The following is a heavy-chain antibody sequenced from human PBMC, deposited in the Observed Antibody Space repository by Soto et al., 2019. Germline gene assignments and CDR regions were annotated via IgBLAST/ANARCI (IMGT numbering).Heavy chain of an antibody. D-gene: IGHD2-2*01. CDR1: GYTFTSYA. CDR3: ARGSRFVVVPGPNYYYMGV. V-gene: IGHV1-3*01. CDR2: INAGNGNT. Sequence: ASVKVSCKASGYTFTSYAMHWVRQAPGQRLEWMGWINAGNGNTKYSKKFQGRVTITRDTSASTAYMELSSLRSEDTAVYYCARGSRFVVVPGPNYYYMGVWGKGTTVTVSS. J-gene: IGHJ6*03.